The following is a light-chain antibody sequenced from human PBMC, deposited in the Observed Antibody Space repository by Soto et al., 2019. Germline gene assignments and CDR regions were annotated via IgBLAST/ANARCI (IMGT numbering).Light chain of an antibody. CDR3: QQYDNWPPRT. CDR2: SAS. J-gene: IGKJ3*01. Sequence: EIVMTQCPATLSVSPGERATLSCRASQSVSTNLAWYQQKPGQAPRLLIYSASTRATGIPARFSGSGSGTEFTLTISSLQSEDFALYYCQQYDNWPPRTFGPGTKVDVK. CDR1: QSVSTN. V-gene: IGKV3-15*01.